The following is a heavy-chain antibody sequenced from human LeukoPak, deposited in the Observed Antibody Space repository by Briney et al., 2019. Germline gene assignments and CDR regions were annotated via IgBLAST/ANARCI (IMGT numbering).Heavy chain of an antibody. J-gene: IGHJ6*03. V-gene: IGHV1-2*02. CDR3: ARDGVFRFEVGDVYYYYMDV. D-gene: IGHD2-21*02. CDR2: INPNSGDT. CDR1: GYIFTGYY. Sequence: ASVKVSCKAPGYIFTGYYIHWVRQAPGQGLEWMGWINPNSGDTKYAQKFQGRVTMTRDTSNNTVYMDLTRLIFDDTAMCYCARDGVFRFEVGDVYYYYMDVWGKGTTVIISS.